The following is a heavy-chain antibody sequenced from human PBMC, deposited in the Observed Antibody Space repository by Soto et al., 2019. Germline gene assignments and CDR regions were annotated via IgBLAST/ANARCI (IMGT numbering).Heavy chain of an antibody. CDR1: GFTFSSYW. V-gene: IGHV3-7*03. D-gene: IGHD6-13*01. Sequence: GESLKISCAASGFTFSSYWMSWVRQAPGKGLEWVANIKQDGSEKYYVDSVKGRFTISRDNAKNSLYLQMNSLRAEDTAVYYCARDQGYSSSCFDYWGQGTLVTVSS. J-gene: IGHJ4*02. CDR2: IKQDGSEK. CDR3: ARDQGYSSSCFDY.